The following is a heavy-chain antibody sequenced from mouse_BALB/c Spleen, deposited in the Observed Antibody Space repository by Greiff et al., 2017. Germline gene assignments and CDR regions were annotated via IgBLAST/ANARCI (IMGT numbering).Heavy chain of an antibody. Sequence: EVKVVESGGGLVQPGGSLKLSCAASGFTFSSYGMSWVRQTPDKRLELVATINSNGGSTYYPDSVKGRFTISRDNAKNTLYLQMSSLKSEDTAMYYCARDDYGSSYLWFAYWGQGTLVTVSA. D-gene: IGHD1-1*01. CDR1: GFTFSSYG. CDR3: ARDDYGSSYLWFAY. J-gene: IGHJ3*01. V-gene: IGHV5-6-3*01. CDR2: INSNGGST.